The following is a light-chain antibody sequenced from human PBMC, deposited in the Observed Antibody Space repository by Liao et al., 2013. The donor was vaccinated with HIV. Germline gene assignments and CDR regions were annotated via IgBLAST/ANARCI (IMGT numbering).Light chain of an antibody. J-gene: IGLJ3*02. Sequence: SVAPGKTAKITCGGYSIGTKSVHWYQQKPGQAPVLLIYKDSERPSGIPERFSGSSSGTTVTLTISGVQAEDEADYYCQSADSSGTCPVFGGGTKLTVL. V-gene: IGLV3-25*03. CDR2: KDS. CDR3: QSADSSGTCPV. CDR1: SIGTKS.